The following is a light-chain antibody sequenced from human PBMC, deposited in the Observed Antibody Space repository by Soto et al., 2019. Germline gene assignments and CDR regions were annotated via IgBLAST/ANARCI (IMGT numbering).Light chain of an antibody. CDR2: DAS. Sequence: DIQVTQSPSTLSASVGDRVTITCRASQSISGWLAWYQQKPGKAPKLMIYDASSLESGVPSRFSGSGSGTEFTLTIRSLQPDDFATYYCQQYNTYRTFGQGTKV. CDR3: QQYNTYRT. J-gene: IGKJ1*01. CDR1: QSISGW. V-gene: IGKV1-5*01.